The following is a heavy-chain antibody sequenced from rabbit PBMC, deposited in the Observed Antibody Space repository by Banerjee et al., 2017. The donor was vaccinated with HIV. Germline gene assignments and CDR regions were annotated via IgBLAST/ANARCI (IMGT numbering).Heavy chain of an antibody. V-gene: IGHV1S7*01. CDR3: ARDTGSSFSSYGMDL. CDR1: GFAFATYY. Sequence: QLKETGGGLVQPGGSLTLSCKASGFAFATYYMSWVRQAPGKGLEWIGYIDPLFGSTYYASWVNGRFSISRENTQNTVSLQLNSLTAADTATYFCARDTGSSFSSYGMDLWGQGTLVTVS. D-gene: IGHD8-1*01. CDR2: IDPLFGST. J-gene: IGHJ3*01.